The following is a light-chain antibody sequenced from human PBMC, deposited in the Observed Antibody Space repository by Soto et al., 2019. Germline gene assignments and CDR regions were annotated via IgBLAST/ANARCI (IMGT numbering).Light chain of an antibody. CDR2: DAS. V-gene: IGKV1-33*01. J-gene: IGKJ4*01. CDR3: QQYDNLPIT. CDR1: QDISNY. Sequence: DIQMTQSPSSLSASVGDRVTITCQASQDISNYLNWYQQKPGKAPKLLIYDASNLETGVPSRFSGSGSGTDFTFTISSLQPEDIETYYCQQYDNLPITFGGGTKVEIK.